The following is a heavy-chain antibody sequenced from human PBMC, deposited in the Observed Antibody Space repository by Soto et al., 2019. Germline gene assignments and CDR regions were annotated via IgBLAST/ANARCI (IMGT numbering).Heavy chain of an antibody. CDR2: ISSSGSTI. J-gene: IGHJ6*02. CDR1: GFTFSSYE. Sequence: EVQLVESGGGLVQPGGSLRLSCAASGFTFSSYEMNWVRQAPGKGLEWVSYISSSGSTIYYADSVKGRFTISRDNAKNSLYLQMNSLRAEDTAVYYCARERYVESGWYYYYYYGMDVWGQGTTVTVSS. D-gene: IGHD6-19*01. V-gene: IGHV3-48*03. CDR3: ARERYVESGWYYYYYYGMDV.